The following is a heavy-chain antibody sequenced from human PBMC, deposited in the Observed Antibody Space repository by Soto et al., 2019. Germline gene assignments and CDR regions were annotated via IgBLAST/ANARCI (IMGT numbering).Heavy chain of an antibody. J-gene: IGHJ5*02. V-gene: IGHV3-30-3*01. CDR2: ISYDGSNK. CDR1: GFTFSSYA. Sequence: QVQLVESGGGVVQPGRSLRLSCAASGFTFSSYAMHWVRQAPGKGLEWVAVISYDGSNKYYADSVKGRFTISRDNSKNPLYLQMNRLRAEDTAVYYCASRDTAMAADTWGQGTLVTVSS. D-gene: IGHD5-18*01. CDR3: ASRDTAMAADT.